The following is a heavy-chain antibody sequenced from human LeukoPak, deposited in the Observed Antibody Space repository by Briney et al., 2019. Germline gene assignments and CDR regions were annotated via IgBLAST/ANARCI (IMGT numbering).Heavy chain of an antibody. CDR2: MNPNSGNT. J-gene: IGHJ4*02. V-gene: IGHV1-8*02. CDR3: ARAKIAARPSILDY. Sequence: ASVKVSCKASGYTFTGYYMHWVRQATGQGLEWMGWMNPNSGNTGYAQKFQGRVTMTRNTSISTAYMELSSLRSEDTAVYYCARAKIAARPSILDYWGQGTLVTVSS. CDR1: GYTFTGYY. D-gene: IGHD6-6*01.